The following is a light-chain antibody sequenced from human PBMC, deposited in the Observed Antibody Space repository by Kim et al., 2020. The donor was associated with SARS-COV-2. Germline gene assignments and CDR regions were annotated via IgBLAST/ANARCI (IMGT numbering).Light chain of an antibody. CDR2: DAS. V-gene: IGKV3-15*01. J-gene: IGKJ1*01. Sequence: VTQGERATLSCRASQNINRNLVWYQQKPGHAPRLLIYDASIRASDSPARFSGSGSGTEFTLTISSLQSEDLAVYYCQQYYNWPRTFGQGTKVDIK. CDR1: QNINRN. CDR3: QQYYNWPRT.